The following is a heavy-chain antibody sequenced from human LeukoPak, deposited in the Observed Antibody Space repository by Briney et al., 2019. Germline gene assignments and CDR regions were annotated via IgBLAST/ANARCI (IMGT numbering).Heavy chain of an antibody. D-gene: IGHD3-22*01. Sequence: SETLSLTCAVSGGSISSGGYSWSWIRQPPGRGLEWIGYIFHTGNFYYNPSLKSRVAISVDRSKNQFSLKLSSVTAADTAVYYCARSLDSRFDIWGQGTMVIVSS. CDR2: IFHTGNF. CDR3: ARSLDSRFDI. J-gene: IGHJ3*02. V-gene: IGHV4-30-2*01. CDR1: GGSISSGGYS.